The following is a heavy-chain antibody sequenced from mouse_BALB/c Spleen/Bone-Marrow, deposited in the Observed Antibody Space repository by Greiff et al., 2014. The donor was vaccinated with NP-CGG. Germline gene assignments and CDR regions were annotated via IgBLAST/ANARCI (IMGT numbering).Heavy chain of an antibody. Sequence: QVQLQQSGAELVRPGASVTLSCKASGYTFTDYEMHWVKQTPVHGLEWIGAIDPETGGTAYNQKFKGKATLTADKSSSTAYMELRSLTSEDSAVYYCTREGYGNSYYFDCWGQGTTLTVSS. V-gene: IGHV1-15*01. J-gene: IGHJ2*01. D-gene: IGHD2-1*01. CDR1: GYTFTDYE. CDR2: IDPETGGT. CDR3: TREGYGNSYYFDC.